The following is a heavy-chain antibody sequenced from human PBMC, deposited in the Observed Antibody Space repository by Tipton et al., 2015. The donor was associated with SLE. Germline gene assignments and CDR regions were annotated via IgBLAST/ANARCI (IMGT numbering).Heavy chain of an antibody. CDR3: ARDFQEGVFDYYDSSCYYSNWCVS. Sequence: TLSLTCAVYGGSFSGYYWSWIRHPPGKGLEWIGEINHSGSTNYNPSLKSRVTISVDTSKNQFSLKLSSVTAADTAVYYCARDFQEGVFDYYDSSCYYSNWCVSWTQRTLVTVSS. D-gene: IGHD3-22*01. J-gene: IGHJ5*01. V-gene: IGHV4-34*01. CDR2: INHSGST. CDR1: GGSFSGYY.